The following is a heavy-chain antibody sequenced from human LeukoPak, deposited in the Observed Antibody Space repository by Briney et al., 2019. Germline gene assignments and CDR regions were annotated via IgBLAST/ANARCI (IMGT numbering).Heavy chain of an antibody. Sequence: PSETLSLTCAVYGGSFSGYYWSWIRQPPGKGLEWIGEINHSGSTNYNPSLKSRVTISVDTSKNQFSLKLSSVTAADTAVYYCARGVGYCSSTSCYRLGVWGQGTTVTVSS. J-gene: IGHJ6*02. V-gene: IGHV4-34*01. D-gene: IGHD2-2*01. CDR3: ARGVGYCSSTSCYRLGV. CDR1: GGSFSGYY. CDR2: INHSGST.